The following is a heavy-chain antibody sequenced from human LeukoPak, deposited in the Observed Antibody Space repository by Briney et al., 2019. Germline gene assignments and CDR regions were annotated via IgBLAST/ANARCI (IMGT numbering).Heavy chain of an antibody. Sequence: ASVKVSCKASGYTFTSYGISWVRQAPGQGLEWMGWISAYNGNTDYAQKLQGRVTMTTDTSTSTAYMELRSLRSDDTAVYYCARDLCGGDCSPFDYWGQGTLVTVSS. CDR3: ARDLCGGDCSPFDY. J-gene: IGHJ4*02. CDR2: ISAYNGNT. CDR1: GYTFTSYG. V-gene: IGHV1-18*01. D-gene: IGHD2-21*02.